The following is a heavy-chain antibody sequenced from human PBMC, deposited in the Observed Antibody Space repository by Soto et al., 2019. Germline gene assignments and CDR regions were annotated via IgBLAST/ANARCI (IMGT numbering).Heavy chain of an antibody. J-gene: IGHJ4*02. V-gene: IGHV1-3*01. CDR1: GYTFTSYA. CDR2: INAGNGNT. CDR3: ARVRVVEMATNEFFVDY. D-gene: IGHD2-15*01. Sequence: ASVKVSCKASGYTFTSYAMHWVRQAPGQRLEWMGWINAGNGNTKYSQKFQGRVTITRDTSASTAYMELSSLRSEDTAVYYCARVRVVEMATNEFFVDYWGQGTLVTVSS.